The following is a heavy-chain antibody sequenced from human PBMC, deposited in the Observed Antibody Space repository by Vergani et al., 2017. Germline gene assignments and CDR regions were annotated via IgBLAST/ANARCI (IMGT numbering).Heavy chain of an antibody. CDR3: ARLLSGSYRPYYFDY. D-gene: IGHD1-26*01. Sequence: QVQLVESGGGLVKPGGSLRLSCAASGFTFSDYYMSWIRQAPGKGLEWVSYISSSSSYTNYADSVKGRFTISRDNAKNSLYLQMNSLRAEDTAVYYCARLLSGSYRPYYFDYWGQGTLVTVSS. J-gene: IGHJ4*02. CDR2: ISSSSSYT. V-gene: IGHV3-11*06. CDR1: GFTFSDYY.